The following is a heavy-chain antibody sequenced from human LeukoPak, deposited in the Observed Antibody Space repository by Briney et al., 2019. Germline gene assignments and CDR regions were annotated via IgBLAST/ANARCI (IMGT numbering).Heavy chain of an antibody. CDR2: ISSGSGYI. V-gene: IGHV3-21*01. Sequence: GGSLRLSCAASGFTFSTYPMNWAGQAPGKGLEWVSSISSGSGYIHYADSVKGRFTISRDNAKNSLYLQMNSLRAEDTAVYYCARGYGDYGKYYFDSWGQGTLVTVSS. J-gene: IGHJ4*02. CDR3: ARGYGDYGKYYFDS. CDR1: GFTFSTYP. D-gene: IGHD4-17*01.